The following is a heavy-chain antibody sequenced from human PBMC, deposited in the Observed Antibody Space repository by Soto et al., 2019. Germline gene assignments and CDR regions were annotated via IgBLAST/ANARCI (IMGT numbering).Heavy chain of an antibody. Sequence: SVKVSCKTSGFTFSNSAVQWVRQARGRPLEWMGWIIVGSGNTKYPQNLQGRITITRDTSTSTAYMELRSLRSDDTAVYYCARDLAVGLVDYWGQGTLVTVSS. D-gene: IGHD6-19*01. CDR2: IIVGSGNT. CDR1: GFTFSNSA. J-gene: IGHJ4*02. V-gene: IGHV1-58*01. CDR3: ARDLAVGLVDY.